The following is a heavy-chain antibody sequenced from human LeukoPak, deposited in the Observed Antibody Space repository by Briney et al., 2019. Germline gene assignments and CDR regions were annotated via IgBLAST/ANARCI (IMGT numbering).Heavy chain of an antibody. CDR3: ARSITMIVVVITVGAFDI. CDR1: GGTFSSYA. D-gene: IGHD3-22*01. V-gene: IGHV1-69*13. J-gene: IGHJ3*02. Sequence: ASVKVSCKASGGTFSSYAISWVRQAPGQGLEWMGGIIPIFGTANYAQKFQGRVTITADESTSTAYMELSSLRSEDTAVYYCARSITMIVVVITVGAFDIWGQGTMVTVSS. CDR2: IIPIFGTA.